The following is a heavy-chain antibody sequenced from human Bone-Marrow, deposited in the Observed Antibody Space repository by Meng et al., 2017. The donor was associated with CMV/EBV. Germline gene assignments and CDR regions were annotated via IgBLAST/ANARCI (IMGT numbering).Heavy chain of an antibody. J-gene: IGHJ3*02. CDR2: ISSSSTTI. CDR3: ARGGYELLHRTFDI. D-gene: IGHD2-2*01. CDR1: GFIFSSYS. V-gene: IGHV3-48*04. Sequence: GGSLRLSCAASGFIFSSYSMNWVRQTPGKGLEWVSYISSSSTTIYYADSVKGRFTISRDNAKNSLYLQMNSLRAEDTAVYYCARGGYELLHRTFDIWGQGTMVTVS.